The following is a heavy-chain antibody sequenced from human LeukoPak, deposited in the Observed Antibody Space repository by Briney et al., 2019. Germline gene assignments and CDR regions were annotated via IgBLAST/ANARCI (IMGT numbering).Heavy chain of an antibody. CDR1: GFTFSSYG. CDR3: ARDGRTTMARGVIIHFDY. J-gene: IGHJ4*02. D-gene: IGHD3-10*01. Sequence: GGSLRLSCAASGFTFSSYGMHWVRQAPGKGLEWVAVIWYDGSNKYYADSVKGRFTISRDNSKNTLYLQMNSLRAEDTAVYYCARDGRTTMARGVIIHFDYWGQGTLVTVSS. V-gene: IGHV3-33*01. CDR2: IWYDGSNK.